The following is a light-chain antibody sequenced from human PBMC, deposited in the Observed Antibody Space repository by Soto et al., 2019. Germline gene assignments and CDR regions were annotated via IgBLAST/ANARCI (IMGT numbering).Light chain of an antibody. Sequence: DIQLTQSPSNLSGSVGDRVTITCRASQTISSWLAWYQQKPGNAPKLLIYDASISESGVPSRFSGSGSGTEFTLTISSLKPDEFATYYCQQYNTYSTFGQGTRLEIK. CDR1: QTISSW. CDR3: QQYNTYST. V-gene: IGKV1-5*01. CDR2: DAS. J-gene: IGKJ5*01.